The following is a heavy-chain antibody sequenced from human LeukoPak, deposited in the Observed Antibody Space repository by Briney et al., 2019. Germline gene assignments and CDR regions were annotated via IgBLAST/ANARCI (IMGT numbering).Heavy chain of an antibody. J-gene: IGHJ4*02. D-gene: IGHD3-22*01. V-gene: IGHV4-4*02. CDR3: ARHFDYDSSPVRY. CDR2: IYYSGST. Sequence: SETLSLTCAVSGGSISSRNWWSWVRQPPGKGLQWIGEIYYSGSTNYNPSLKSRVTISVDTSKNQFSLKLSSVTAADTAVYYCARHFDYDSSPVRYWGQGTLVTVSS. CDR1: GGSISSRNW.